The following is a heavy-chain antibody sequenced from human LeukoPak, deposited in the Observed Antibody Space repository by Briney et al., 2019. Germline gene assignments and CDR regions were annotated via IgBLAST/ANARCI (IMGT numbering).Heavy chain of an antibody. CDR2: ISYDGSDK. V-gene: IGHV3-30*03. CDR1: GFTFSSYG. CDR3: ARDEGRSSSWYPRYYFDY. J-gene: IGHJ4*02. Sequence: GGSLRLSCAASGFTFSSYGLHWVRQAPGKGLEWVAFISYDGSDKYYADSVKGRFTISRDDAKNSLYLQMNSLRAEDTAVYYCARDEGRSSSWYPRYYFDYWGQGTLVTVSS. D-gene: IGHD6-13*01.